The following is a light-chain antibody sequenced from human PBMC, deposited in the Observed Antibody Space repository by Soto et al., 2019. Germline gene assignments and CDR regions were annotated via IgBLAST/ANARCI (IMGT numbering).Light chain of an antibody. CDR1: QSISSY. CDR3: QQGYSTPDT. CDR2: AAS. Sequence: DIQMTQSPSSLSASVGDRVTITCRASQSISSYLNWYQQKPGKAPKLLIYAASSLQSGVPSRFSGSGSGTDFTLTISSLQPEDFATYYCQQGYSTPDTFGGGTKVEIK. J-gene: IGKJ4*01. V-gene: IGKV1-39*01.